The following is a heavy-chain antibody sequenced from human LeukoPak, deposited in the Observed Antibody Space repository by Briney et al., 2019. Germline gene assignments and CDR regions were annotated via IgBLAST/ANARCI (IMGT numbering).Heavy chain of an antibody. CDR3: ARGIGAYDSNGNLDY. CDR1: GFTFSSYG. CDR2: ISYDGSNK. J-gene: IGHJ4*02. V-gene: IGHV3-30*03. D-gene: IGHD3-22*01. Sequence: GGSLRLSCAASGFTFSSYGMHWVRQAPGKGLEWVAVISYDGSNKYYADSVKGRFTISRDNSKNTLYLQMNSLRAEDTAVYYCARGIGAYDSNGNLDYWGQGTLVTVSS.